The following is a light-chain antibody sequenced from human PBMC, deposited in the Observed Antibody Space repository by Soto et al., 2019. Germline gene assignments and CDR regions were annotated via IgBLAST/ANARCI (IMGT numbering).Light chain of an antibody. Sequence: AIRMTQSPSSFSASTGDRVTITCRASQGISSYLAWYQQKPGKAPKLLIYAASTLQSGVPSRLSGSGSGTDFTLTISCLQSEDFATYYCQHYNSYSEAFGQGTKVDIK. CDR1: QGISSY. CDR2: AAS. CDR3: QHYNSYSEA. V-gene: IGKV1-8*01. J-gene: IGKJ1*01.